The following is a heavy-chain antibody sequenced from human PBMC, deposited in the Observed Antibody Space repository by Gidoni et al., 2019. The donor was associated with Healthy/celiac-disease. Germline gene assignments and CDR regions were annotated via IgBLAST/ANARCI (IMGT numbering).Heavy chain of an antibody. CDR2: IWYDGSNK. Sequence: QVQLVESGGGVVQPGRSLRLSCAASGFPFSSYGMHWVRQAPGKGLEWGAVIWYDGSNKYYADSVKGRFTISRDNSKNTLYLQMNSLRAEDTAVYYCARVRMGYDILTGYPDDAFDIWGQGTMVTVSS. J-gene: IGHJ3*02. CDR1: GFPFSSYG. V-gene: IGHV3-33*01. CDR3: ARVRMGYDILTGYPDDAFDI. D-gene: IGHD3-9*01.